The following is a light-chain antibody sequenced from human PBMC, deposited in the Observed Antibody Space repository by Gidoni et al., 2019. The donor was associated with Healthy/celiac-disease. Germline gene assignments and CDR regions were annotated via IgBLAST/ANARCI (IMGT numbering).Light chain of an antibody. V-gene: IGKV1-33*01. CDR1: QDISNY. Sequence: DIQMTQSPSSLSASVGDRVTITCQSSQDISNYLNWYQQKPGKAPKFLIYDASKLETGVPSRFSGSGSGTDFTFTISSLQPEDVATYYCQQYDSIPRTFGQGTKLELK. J-gene: IGKJ2*02. CDR2: DAS. CDR3: QQYDSIPRT.